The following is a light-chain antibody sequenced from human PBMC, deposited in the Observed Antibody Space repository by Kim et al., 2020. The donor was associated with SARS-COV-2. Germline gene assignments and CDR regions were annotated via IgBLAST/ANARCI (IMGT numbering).Light chain of an antibody. Sequence: GQSITIACTGTSSDVGGYNYVSWYQQHPGKAPKLMTYDVSNRPSGVSNRFSGSKSGNTASLTISGLQAEDEADYYCSSYTSSNSYVFGTGTKVTVL. CDR1: SSDVGGYNY. CDR3: SSYTSSNSYV. CDR2: DVS. J-gene: IGLJ1*01. V-gene: IGLV2-14*03.